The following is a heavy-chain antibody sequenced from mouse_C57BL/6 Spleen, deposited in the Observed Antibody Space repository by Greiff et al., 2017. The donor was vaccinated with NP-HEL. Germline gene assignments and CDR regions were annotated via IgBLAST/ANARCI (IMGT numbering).Heavy chain of an antibody. CDR1: GFTFSSYG. J-gene: IGHJ1*03. CDR2: ISSGGSYT. V-gene: IGHV5-6*01. CDR3: ARHGGYDGYFDV. Sequence: EVQRVESGGVLVKPGGSLKLSCAASGFTFSSYGMSWVRQTPDKRLEWVATISSGGSYTYYPDSVKGRFTISRDNAKNTLYLQMSSLKSEDTAMYYCARHGGYDGYFDVWGTGTTVTVSS. D-gene: IGHD2-2*01.